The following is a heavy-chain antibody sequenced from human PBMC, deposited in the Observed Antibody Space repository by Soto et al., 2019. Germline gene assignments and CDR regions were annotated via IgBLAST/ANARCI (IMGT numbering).Heavy chain of an antibody. Sequence: SVKVSCKAAGGTFSSYAISWVRQAPGQGLEWMGGIIPIFGTANYAQKFQGRVTITADESTSTAYMELSSLRSEDTAVYYCARASMAASSAPYYWGQGTLVTVSS. J-gene: IGHJ4*02. CDR1: GGTFSSYA. CDR2: IIPIFGTA. CDR3: ARASMAASSAPYY. V-gene: IGHV1-69*13. D-gene: IGHD3-22*01.